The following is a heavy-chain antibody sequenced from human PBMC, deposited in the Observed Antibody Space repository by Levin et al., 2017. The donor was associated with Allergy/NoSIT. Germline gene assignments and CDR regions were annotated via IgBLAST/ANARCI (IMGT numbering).Heavy chain of an antibody. D-gene: IGHD3-10*01. CDR2: ISDVGGTT. CDR3: AKYRGRGWFGGPFDS. CDR1: GLTFASYG. Sequence: RTGGSLRLSCTASGLTFASYGMSWVRQAPGKGLEWVAGISDVGGTTSYADSVKGRFTISRDNSRNTLFLQMHSLRADDTAVYFCAKYRGRGWFGGPFDSWGQGTLVTVSS. V-gene: IGHV3-23*01. J-gene: IGHJ5*01.